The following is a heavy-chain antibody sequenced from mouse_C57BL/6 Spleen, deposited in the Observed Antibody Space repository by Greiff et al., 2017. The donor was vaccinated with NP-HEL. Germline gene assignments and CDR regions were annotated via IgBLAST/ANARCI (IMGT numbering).Heavy chain of an antibody. CDR2: IYPGSGNT. V-gene: IGHV1-76*01. J-gene: IGHJ2*01. CDR1: GYTFTDYY. Sequence: VQLQQSGAELVRPGASVKLSCKASGYTFTDYYIHWVKQRPGQGLEWIARIYPGSGNTYYTEKFKGKATLTAEKSSSTAYMQLSSLTSEDSAVYFCARSRYYGSFYFDYWGQGTTLTVSS. D-gene: IGHD1-1*01. CDR3: ARSRYYGSFYFDY.